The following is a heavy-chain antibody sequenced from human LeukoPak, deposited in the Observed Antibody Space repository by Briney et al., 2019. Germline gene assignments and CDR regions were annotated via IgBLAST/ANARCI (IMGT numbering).Heavy chain of an antibody. D-gene: IGHD2-8*01. CDR1: GGSISSGYY. CDR3: ARAVNAYYYYMDV. J-gene: IGHJ6*03. V-gene: IGHV4-39*07. CDR2: IYYSGST. Sequence: SETLSLTCTVSGGSISSGYYWGWIRQPPGKGLGWIGGIYYSGSTYYNPSLKSRVTISVDTSKSQFSLKLSSVTAADTAVYYCARAVNAYYYYMDVWGKGTTVTVSS.